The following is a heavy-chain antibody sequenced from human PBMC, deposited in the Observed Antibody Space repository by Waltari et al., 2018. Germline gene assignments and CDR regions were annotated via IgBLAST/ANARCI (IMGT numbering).Heavy chain of an antibody. CDR1: GFTFTSSA. J-gene: IGHJ3*02. CDR3: AADLYSSSWYFAFDI. CDR2: IVVGSGNT. V-gene: IGHV1-58*02. D-gene: IGHD6-13*01. Sequence: QLVQSGAEVKKPGSSVKVSCKASGFTFTSSAMQWVRQARGQRLEWIGWIVVGSGNTNYAQKFQERVTITRDMSTSTAYMELSSLRSEDTAVYYCAADLYSSSWYFAFDIWGQGTMVTVSS.